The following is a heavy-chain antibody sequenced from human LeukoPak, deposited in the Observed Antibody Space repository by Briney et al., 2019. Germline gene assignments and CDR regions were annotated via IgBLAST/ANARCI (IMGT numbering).Heavy chain of an antibody. J-gene: IGHJ6*03. CDR1: GFTFSSYW. CDR3: ARSAGIAAESYMDV. D-gene: IGHD6-13*01. Sequence: GGSLRLSCAASGFTFSSYWMSWVRQAPGKGLEWVANIKQDGSEKYYVDSVKGRFTISRDNAKNSLYLQMNSLRAEDTAVYYCARSAGIAAESYMDVWGKGTTVTVSS. CDR2: IKQDGSEK. V-gene: IGHV3-7*01.